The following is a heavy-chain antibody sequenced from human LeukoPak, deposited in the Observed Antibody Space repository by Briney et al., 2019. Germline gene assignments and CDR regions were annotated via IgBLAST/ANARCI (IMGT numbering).Heavy chain of an antibody. Sequence: GGSLRLSCAASGFTFSSYWMSWVRQAPGKGLEWVANIKQDGREKYYVDSVKGRFTISRDNAKNSLYLQMNSLRAEDTAMYYCARAQVEMATIGGYYFDYWGQGTLVTVSS. CDR2: IKQDGREK. CDR3: ARAQVEMATIGGYYFDY. V-gene: IGHV3-7*01. CDR1: GFTFSSYW. J-gene: IGHJ4*02. D-gene: IGHD5-24*01.